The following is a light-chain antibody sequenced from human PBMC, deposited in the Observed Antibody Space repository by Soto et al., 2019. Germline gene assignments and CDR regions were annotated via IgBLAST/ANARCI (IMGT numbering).Light chain of an antibody. CDR3: SSYTKTSTLVV. V-gene: IGLV2-14*01. CDR1: SNDIGAYNY. CDR2: DVN. J-gene: IGLJ3*02. Sequence: QSALTQPASVSGSAGQSITISCTGTSNDIGAYNYVSWYQQSPDKAPKLLIYDVNNRPSGVSTRFSGSKSGNTASLTISGLQAEDEADYYCSSYTKTSTLVVFRGGIKLTVL.